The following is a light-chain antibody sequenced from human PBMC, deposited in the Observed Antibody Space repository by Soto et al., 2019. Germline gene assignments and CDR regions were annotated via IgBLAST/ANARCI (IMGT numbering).Light chain of an antibody. Sequence: EIVLTQSPATLSLSPGERATLSFRASQSVSSYLAWYQQKPGQAPRLLIYDASNRATGLPARFSGSGSGTDFTLTISSLEPEHFAVYYGEQRSNWLTFGGGTKVEIK. J-gene: IGKJ4*01. CDR1: QSVSSY. V-gene: IGKV3-11*01. CDR2: DAS. CDR3: EQRSNWLT.